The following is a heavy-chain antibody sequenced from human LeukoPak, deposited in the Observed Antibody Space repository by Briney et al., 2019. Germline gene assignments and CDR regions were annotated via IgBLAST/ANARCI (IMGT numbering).Heavy chain of an antibody. CDR2: IYYSGST. J-gene: IGHJ5*02. D-gene: IGHD6-13*01. CDR1: GGSISSYY. Sequence: SETLSLTCTVAGGSISSYYWSWIRQPPGKGLEWIGYIYYSGSTNYNPSLKSRVTISVDTSKNQFSLKLSSVTAADTAVYYCARGRITGYSSSWSFDPWGQGTLVTVSS. V-gene: IGHV4-59*12. CDR3: ARGRITGYSSSWSFDP.